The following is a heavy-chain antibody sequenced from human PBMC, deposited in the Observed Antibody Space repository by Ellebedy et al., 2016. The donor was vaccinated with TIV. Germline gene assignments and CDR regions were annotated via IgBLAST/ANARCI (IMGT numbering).Heavy chain of an antibody. Sequence: GESLKISCAASGFTFSSYGMHWVRQAPGKGLEWVSTISNTGSRTYYADSVEGRFTISRDNSKKTLDLQMKSLRAEDKAIYFCAKVRTPGDGYWVFDYWGQGTLVTVSS. J-gene: IGHJ4*02. D-gene: IGHD5-18*01. V-gene: IGHV3-23*01. CDR2: ISNTGSRT. CDR1: GFTFSSYG. CDR3: AKVRTPGDGYWVFDY.